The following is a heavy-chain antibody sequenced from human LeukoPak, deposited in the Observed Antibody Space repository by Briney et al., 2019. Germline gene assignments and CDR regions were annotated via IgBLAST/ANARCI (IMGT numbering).Heavy chain of an antibody. Sequence: VSGPALVKPTQTLTLTCTFSGFSLSTRGMRVSWIRQPPGKALEWLARIDWDDDKFYSTSLKTRLTISKDTSKNQVVLTMTNMDPVDTATYYCALNAGYYYYMDVWGKGTTVTVSS. CDR3: ALNAGYYYYMDV. V-gene: IGHV2-70*04. J-gene: IGHJ6*03. CDR2: IDWDDDK. CDR1: GFSLSTRGMR.